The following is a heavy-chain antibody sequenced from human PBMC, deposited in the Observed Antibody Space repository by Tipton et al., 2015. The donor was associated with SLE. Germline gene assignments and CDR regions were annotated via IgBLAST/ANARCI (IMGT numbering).Heavy chain of an antibody. J-gene: IGHJ2*01. CDR3: ARQVGMGKWFSDL. Sequence: TLSLTCTVSGATLRSSTDWWGWIHQPPGQGLEWIGIIYNSGSTYYNPALPSRVTISVDTSKNQFSVTLTSVTDADTAVYYCARQVGMGKWFSDLWGRGTLVTVSS. CDR2: IYNSGST. CDR1: GATLRSSTDW. D-gene: IGHD3-22*01. V-gene: IGHV4-39*01.